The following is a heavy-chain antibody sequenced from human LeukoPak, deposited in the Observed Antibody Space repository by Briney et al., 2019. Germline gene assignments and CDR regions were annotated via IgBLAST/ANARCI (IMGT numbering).Heavy chain of an antibody. V-gene: IGHV3-23*01. CDR1: GFTFSSYA. CDR3: ARDPDIVVVPAAYYYGMDV. D-gene: IGHD2-2*01. CDR2: ISGSGGST. J-gene: IGHJ6*02. Sequence: GGSLRLSCAASGFTFSSYAMSWVRQAPGKGLEWVPAISGSGGSTYYADSVKGRFTISRDNSKNTLYLQMNSLRAEDTAVYYCARDPDIVVVPAAYYYGMDVWGQGTTVTVSS.